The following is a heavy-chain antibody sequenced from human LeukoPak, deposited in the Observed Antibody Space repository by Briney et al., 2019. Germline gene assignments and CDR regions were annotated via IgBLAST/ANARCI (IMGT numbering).Heavy chain of an antibody. CDR2: ISSSGSTI. J-gene: IGHJ6*03. D-gene: IGHD5-12*01. Sequence: GGSLRLSCAASGFTFSDYYMSWIRQAPGKGLEWVSYISSSGSTIYYADSVKVRFTISRDNAKNSLYLQMNSLRAEDTAVYYCASQDIGGYYYYCMDVWGKGTTVTVSS. V-gene: IGHV3-11*04. CDR3: ASQDIGGYYYYCMDV. CDR1: GFTFSDYY.